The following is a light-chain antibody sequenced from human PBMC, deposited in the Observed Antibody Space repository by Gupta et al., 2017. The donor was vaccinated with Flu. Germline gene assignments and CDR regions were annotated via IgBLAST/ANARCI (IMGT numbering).Light chain of an antibody. CDR1: QSISRW. V-gene: IGKV1-5*03. Sequence: DIQMTQSPSTLTASVRDRVTITCRASQSISRWLAWYLQKPGKAPKLLIYKASSLESGVPSRFSGSGSGTEFTLTISSLQPDDFASYYCHQYKSYPWTFGQGTKVEIK. CDR2: KAS. CDR3: HQYKSYPWT. J-gene: IGKJ1*01.